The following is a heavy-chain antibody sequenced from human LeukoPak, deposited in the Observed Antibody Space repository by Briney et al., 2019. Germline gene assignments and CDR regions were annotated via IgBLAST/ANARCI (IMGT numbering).Heavy chain of an antibody. D-gene: IGHD5-12*01. J-gene: IGHJ6*02. CDR3: ARQTLYSGYDMYYYYYGMDV. V-gene: IGHV4-59*08. CDR1: GGSISSFY. Sequence: SETLSLTCTVSGGSISSFYWSWIRQPPGKGLEWIGYIYYSGSTNYNPSPKSRVTISVDTSKNQFSLKLSSVTAADTAVYYCARQTLYSGYDMYYYYYGMDVWGQGTTVTVSS. CDR2: IYYSGST.